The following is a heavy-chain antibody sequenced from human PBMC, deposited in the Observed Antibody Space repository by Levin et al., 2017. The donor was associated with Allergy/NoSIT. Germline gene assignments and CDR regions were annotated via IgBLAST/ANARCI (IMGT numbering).Heavy chain of an antibody. D-gene: IGHD3-16*01. CDR2: INHSGST. CDR1: GGSFSGYY. Sequence: SETLSLTCAVYGGSFSGYYWSWIRQPPGKGLEWIGEINHSGSTNYNPSLKSRVTISVDTSKNQFSLKLSSVTAADTAVYYCARGGEAALYPHFDYWGQGTLVTVSS. J-gene: IGHJ4*02. V-gene: IGHV4-34*01. CDR3: ARGGEAALYPHFDY.